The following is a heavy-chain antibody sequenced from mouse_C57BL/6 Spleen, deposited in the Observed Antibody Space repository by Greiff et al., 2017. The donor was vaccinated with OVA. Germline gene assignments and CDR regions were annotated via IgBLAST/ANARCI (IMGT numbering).Heavy chain of an antibody. Sequence: EVKVVESGGGLVKPGGSLKLSCAASGFTFSDYGMHWVRQAREKGLEWVAYISSGSSTIYYADTVKGRFTISRDNAKNTLFLQMTSLRSEDTAMYYCARSTTVVSPYFDYWGQGTTLTVSS. V-gene: IGHV5-17*01. CDR1: GFTFSDYG. J-gene: IGHJ2*01. CDR2: ISSGSSTI. D-gene: IGHD1-1*01. CDR3: ARSTTVVSPYFDY.